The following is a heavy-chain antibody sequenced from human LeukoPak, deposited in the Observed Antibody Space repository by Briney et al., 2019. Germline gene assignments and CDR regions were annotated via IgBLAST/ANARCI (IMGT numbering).Heavy chain of an antibody. D-gene: IGHD6-13*01. CDR2: IYYSGST. CDR3: ARHYSSSWSQFDY. V-gene: IGHV4-59*05. J-gene: IGHJ4*02. CDR1: GGSISSYY. Sequence: SETLSLTCTVSGGSISSYYWSWIRQPPGKGLEWIGSIYYSGSTYYNPSLKSRVTISVDTSKNQFSLKLSSVTAADTAVYYCARHYSSSWSQFDYWGQGTLVTVSS.